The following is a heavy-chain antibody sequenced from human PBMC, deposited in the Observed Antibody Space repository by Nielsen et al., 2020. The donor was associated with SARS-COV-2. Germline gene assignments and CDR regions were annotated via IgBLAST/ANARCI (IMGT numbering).Heavy chain of an antibody. J-gene: IGHJ4*02. D-gene: IGHD3-10*01. CDR2: IYHSGST. CDR1: GGSISSGGYY. Sequence: LRLSCTVSGGSISSGGYYWSWIRQHPGKGLEWIGYIYHSGSTYYNPSLKSRVTISVDTSKNQFSLKLSSVTAADTAVYYCARAGMVRASQCYFDYWGQGTLVTVSS. CDR3: ARAGMVRASQCYFDY. V-gene: IGHV4-31*03.